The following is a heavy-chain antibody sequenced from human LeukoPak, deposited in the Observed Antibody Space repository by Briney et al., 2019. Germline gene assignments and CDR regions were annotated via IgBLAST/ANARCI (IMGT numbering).Heavy chain of an antibody. D-gene: IGHD3-10*01. CDR1: GFTFSSYS. J-gene: IGHJ4*02. CDR3: AKRAFLESGTHDY. CDR2: ITGSGAHT. Sequence: GGSLRLSCATSGFTFSSYSVSWVCQAPEKGLEWVSSITGSGAHTNYADSVKGRFTISRDNSKNTLYLQMNSLTAEDTAVYYCAKRAFLESGTHDYWGQGTPVTVSS. V-gene: IGHV3-23*01.